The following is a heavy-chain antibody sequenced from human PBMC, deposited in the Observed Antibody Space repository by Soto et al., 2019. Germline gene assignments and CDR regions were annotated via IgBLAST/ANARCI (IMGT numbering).Heavy chain of an antibody. CDR3: SSFMVGATPY. D-gene: IGHD1-26*01. CDR2: IRNKANTYAT. CDR1: VFTFSVSA. Sequence: RGSLRLACAASVFTFSVSAMHWVRQAAGKGLEWVGRIRNKANTYATAYAASVKGRFTISRDDSKNTAYLQMNSLKTEDTAVYYCSSFMVGATPYWGQGTLVTVSS. V-gene: IGHV3-73*01. J-gene: IGHJ4*02.